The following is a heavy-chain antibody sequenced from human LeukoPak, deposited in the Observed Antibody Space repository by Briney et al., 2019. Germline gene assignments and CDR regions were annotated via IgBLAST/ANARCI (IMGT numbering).Heavy chain of an antibody. J-gene: IGHJ4*02. D-gene: IGHD3-10*01. CDR2: FDPEDGET. CDR1: GYTLTELS. V-gene: IGHV1-24*01. Sequence: ASVKVSCKVSGYTLTELSMHWVRQAPGKGLEWMGGFDPEDGETIYAQKFQGRVTMTEDTSTDTAYMELSSLRSEDTAVYYCARVDYYGSGSYYKGSSFDYWGQGTLVTVSS. CDR3: ARVDYYGSGSYYKGSSFDY.